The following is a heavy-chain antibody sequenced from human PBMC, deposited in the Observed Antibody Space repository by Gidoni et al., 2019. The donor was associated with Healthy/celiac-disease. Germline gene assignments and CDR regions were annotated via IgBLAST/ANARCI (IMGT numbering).Heavy chain of an antibody. CDR2: IRSKAYGGTT. Sequence: EVQLVGSGGGLGKPVRSLRRSWTASGFTVGDYAMSWFRQAPGKGLEWVGFIRSKAYGGTTEYAAYVKGRFTISRYDSKSIAFLQLNSLHTEDTAVYYCSRELTRLRLGAFDIWGQGTMVTVSS. V-gene: IGHV3-49*05. J-gene: IGHJ3*02. CDR3: SRELTRLRLGAFDI. D-gene: IGHD3-16*01. CDR1: GFTVGDYA.